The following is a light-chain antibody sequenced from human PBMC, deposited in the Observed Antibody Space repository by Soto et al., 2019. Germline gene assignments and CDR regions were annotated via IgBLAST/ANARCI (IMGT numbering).Light chain of an antibody. V-gene: IGKV3-20*01. CDR3: QQYGSSPPWT. CDR2: GAS. CDR1: QSVSSY. J-gene: IGKJ1*01. Sequence: EIVLTQSPATLSLSPGERATLSCRASQSVSSYLAWYQQKPGQAPRLLIHGASTRAPGIPARFSGGGSGTDFTLTISRLEPEDFAVYYCQQYGSSPPWTFGQGTKVDIK.